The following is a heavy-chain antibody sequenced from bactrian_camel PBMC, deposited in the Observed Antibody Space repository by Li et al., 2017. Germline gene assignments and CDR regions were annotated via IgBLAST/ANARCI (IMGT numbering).Heavy chain of an antibody. J-gene: IGHJ6*01. Sequence: QLVESGGGSVQAGGSLRLSCAASGATSSTYWMGWFRQAPGKEREAVAAIARVGGVTNYADSVKGRFTISRDNAKNTVYLQMNRLKPEDVAMYYCFVPFGYWGQGTQVTVS. CDR2: IARVGGVT. CDR1: GATSSTYW. CDR3: FVPFGY. V-gene: IGHV3S25*01.